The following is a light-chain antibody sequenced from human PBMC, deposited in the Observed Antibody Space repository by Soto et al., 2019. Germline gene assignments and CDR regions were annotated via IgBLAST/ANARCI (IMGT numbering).Light chain of an antibody. J-gene: IGLJ1*01. CDR1: SSDVGDYDF. CDR2: DVS. V-gene: IGLV2-11*01. CDR3: SLYAYSYTLYV. Sequence: QSVLTQPRSVSGSPGQSVTISCTATSSDVGDYDFVSWYQQHPAKAPKLMIYDVSKRPSGVPDRFSGSRSGNTASLTISWLQAEDEADYYCSLYAYSYTLYVFGTGNMVTVL.